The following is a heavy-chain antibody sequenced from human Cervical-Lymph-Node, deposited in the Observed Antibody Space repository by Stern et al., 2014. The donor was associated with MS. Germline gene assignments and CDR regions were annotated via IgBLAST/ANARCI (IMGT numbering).Heavy chain of an antibody. J-gene: IGHJ3*02. CDR3: ARSGREMSMFGTVIADHAFDI. CDR2: INPSGGNT. Sequence: VQLVQSGAEVKKPGASVKVSCKASGHTFIDYYMHWVRQAPGQGLEWMGLINPSGGNTNYAQKFQGRGTTTRDTSTSTVSMELSSLRSEDTAVYFCARSGREMSMFGTVIADHAFDIWGQGTMVTVSS. V-gene: IGHV1-46*01. D-gene: IGHD3-16*01. CDR1: GHTFIDYY.